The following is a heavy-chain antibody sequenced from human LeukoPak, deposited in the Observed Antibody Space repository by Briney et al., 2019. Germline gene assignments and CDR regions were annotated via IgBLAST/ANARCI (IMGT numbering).Heavy chain of an antibody. CDR1: GGSISSSSYY. D-gene: IGHD2-2*01. CDR2: IYYSGST. CDR3: ARGGWKYQLPFDP. V-gene: IGHV4-39*07. J-gene: IGHJ5*02. Sequence: SETLSHTCTVSGGSISSSSYYGGWIRQPPGKGLEWIGSIYYSGSTYYNPSLKSRVTISVDTSKNQFSLKLSSVTAADTAVYYCARGGWKYQLPFDPWGQGTLVTASS.